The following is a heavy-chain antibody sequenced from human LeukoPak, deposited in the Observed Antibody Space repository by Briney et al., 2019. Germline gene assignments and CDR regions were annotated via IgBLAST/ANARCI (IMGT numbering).Heavy chain of an antibody. CDR3: AREASVEGYCSSTSCYGDAWSAFDI. V-gene: IGHV4-39*07. J-gene: IGHJ3*02. CDR2: IDSKGQD. CDR1: GGSIRGRSYY. D-gene: IGHD2-2*01. Sequence: SGTLCLTGTVPGGSIRGRSYYWGSIRQPPGKRLGWIASIDSKGQDSPNPSLKSRVTMSVDTSKNQFSLKLSSVTAADTAVYSCAREASVEGYCSSTSCYGDAWSAFDIWGQGTMVTVSS.